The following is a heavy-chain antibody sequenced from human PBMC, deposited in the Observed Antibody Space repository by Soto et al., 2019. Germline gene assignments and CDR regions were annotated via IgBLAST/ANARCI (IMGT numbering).Heavy chain of an antibody. CDR3: ARVVTVVKSFHYWYFDL. D-gene: IGHD2-15*01. Sequence: QVQLVQSGAEMKKPGSSVKVSCKASGGTFSSYAISWVRQAPGQGLDWMGGIIPIFGTANYAQKFQGRVTITADESTSTAYMELSSLRSEDTAVYYCARVVTVVKSFHYWYFDLWGRGTLVTVSS. J-gene: IGHJ2*01. CDR2: IIPIFGTA. V-gene: IGHV1-69*12. CDR1: GGTFSSYA.